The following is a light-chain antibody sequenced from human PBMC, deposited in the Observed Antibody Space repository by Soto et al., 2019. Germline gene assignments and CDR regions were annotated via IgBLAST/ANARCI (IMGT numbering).Light chain of an antibody. J-gene: IGKJ2*01. Sequence: VIWMTQSPSLLSASTGDRVTISCRMSQGIGSYLAWYQQKPGKAPELLIYTASTLQSGVPSRFSGSGSGTDFTITISCLQSEDVATYYWQQYYSFPYTFGEGTKLEIK. CDR2: TAS. CDR3: QQYYSFPYT. CDR1: QGIGSY. V-gene: IGKV1D-8*01.